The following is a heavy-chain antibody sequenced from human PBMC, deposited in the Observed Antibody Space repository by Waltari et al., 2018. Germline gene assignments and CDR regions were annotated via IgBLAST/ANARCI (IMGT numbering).Heavy chain of an antibody. CDR2: INSDGSST. CDR1: GFTFSSSW. J-gene: IGHJ6*02. V-gene: IGHV3-74*01. Sequence: EVQLVESGGGLVQPGGSLRLSCAASGFTFSSSWMPCVRQGPGKGLVWVSRINSDGSSTSYADSVKGRFTSSRDNAKNTLYLQMNSLRAEDTAVYYCCKASNYYYGMDVWGQGTTVTVSS. CDR3: CKASNYYYGMDV.